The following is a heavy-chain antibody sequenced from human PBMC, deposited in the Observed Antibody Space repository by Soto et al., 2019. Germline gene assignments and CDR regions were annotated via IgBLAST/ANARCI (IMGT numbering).Heavy chain of an antibody. J-gene: IGHJ4*02. CDR2: IYYSGST. D-gene: IGHD5-12*01. V-gene: IGHV4-59*08. CDR3: ARHLYSGYDPCYFDY. Sequence: SETLSLTCTVSGGSISSYYWSWIRQPPGKGLEWIGYIYYSGSTNYNPSLKSRVTISVDTSKNQFSLKLSSVTAADTAVYYCARHLYSGYDPCYFDYWGQGTLVTVSS. CDR1: GGSISSYY.